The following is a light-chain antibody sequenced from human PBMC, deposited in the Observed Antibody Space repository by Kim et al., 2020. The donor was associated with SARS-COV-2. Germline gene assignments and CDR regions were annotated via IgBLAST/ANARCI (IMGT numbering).Light chain of an antibody. Sequence: ESVLTQSPGTLSLSPGERATLSCRASQSVRSSYLAWYQQKPGQAPRVLIYGATNRATGIPDRFSGSGSGTDFTLTISRLEPEDFAVYYCQQYGTSPITFGQGTRLEIK. CDR3: QQYGTSPIT. J-gene: IGKJ5*01. V-gene: IGKV3-20*01. CDR2: GAT. CDR1: QSVRSSY.